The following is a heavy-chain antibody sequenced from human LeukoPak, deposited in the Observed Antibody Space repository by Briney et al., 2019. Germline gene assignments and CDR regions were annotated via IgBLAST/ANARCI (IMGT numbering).Heavy chain of an antibody. D-gene: IGHD3-22*01. Sequence: SETLSLTCTVSGGSISSYYWSWIRQPPGKGLEWIGYIYYSGSTNYNPSLKSRVTISVDKSKNQFSLKLSSVTAADTAVYYCARGHIDYYDSSGYWFDYWGQGTLVTVSS. CDR3: ARGHIDYYDSSGYWFDY. CDR2: IYYSGST. J-gene: IGHJ4*02. CDR1: GGSISSYY. V-gene: IGHV4-59*12.